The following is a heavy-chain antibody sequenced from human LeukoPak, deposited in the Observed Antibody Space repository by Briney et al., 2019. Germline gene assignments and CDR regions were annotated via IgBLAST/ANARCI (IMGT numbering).Heavy chain of an antibody. CDR1: GYTFTTYW. Sequence: KTGGSLRLSCKGSGYTFTTYWIDWVRQLPGKGLEWMGIIYPDDSDARYSPSFQGQVTISADKSISTAYLQWSTLKASDTAMYYCATPTLGTIGEYLFDYWGQGTLVTVSS. D-gene: IGHD1-7*01. V-gene: IGHV5-51*01. J-gene: IGHJ4*02. CDR2: IYPDDSDA. CDR3: ATPTLGTIGEYLFDY.